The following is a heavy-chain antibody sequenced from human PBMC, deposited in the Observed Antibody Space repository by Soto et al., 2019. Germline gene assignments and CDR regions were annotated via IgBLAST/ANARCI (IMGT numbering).Heavy chain of an antibody. CDR2: IHYSGST. J-gene: IGHJ4*02. V-gene: IGHV4-39*01. D-gene: IGHD6-19*01. CDR1: GGSISSYY. CDR3: ARHSSTGWYHSHY. Sequence: SETLSLTCTVSGGSISSYYWSWIRQPPGKGLEWIGSIHYSGSTYYNPSLKSRVTISVDTSKNQFSLTLSSVTAADTAVYYCARHSSTGWYHSHYWGQGTRVTVSS.